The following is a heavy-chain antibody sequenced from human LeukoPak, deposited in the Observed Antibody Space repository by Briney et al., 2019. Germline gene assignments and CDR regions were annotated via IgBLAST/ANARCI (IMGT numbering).Heavy chain of an antibody. J-gene: IGHJ4*02. Sequence: ASVKVSCKASGYTFTSYDINWVRQATGQGLEWMGWMNPNSGNTGYAQKFQGRVTMTEDTSTDTAYMELSSLRSEDTAVYYCATAVFGVVIIPNYFDYWGQGTLVTVSS. D-gene: IGHD3-3*01. CDR3: ATAVFGVVIIPNYFDY. V-gene: IGHV1-8*01. CDR2: MNPNSGNT. CDR1: GYTFTSYD.